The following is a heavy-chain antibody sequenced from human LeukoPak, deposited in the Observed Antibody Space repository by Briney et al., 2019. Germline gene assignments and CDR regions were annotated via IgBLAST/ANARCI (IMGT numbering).Heavy chain of an antibody. V-gene: IGHV1-2*02. CDR2: INLKSGGI. Sequence: ASVKVSCKASGHTLSDSYIHWVRQAPGQGLEWLGWINLKSGGIKYSQMLQDRVTMTRDTSISTAYMELNRLESDDTAVYYCATQNEAYYFDYWGQGTLVTVSS. CDR3: ATQNEAYYFDY. J-gene: IGHJ4*02. CDR1: GHTLSDSY.